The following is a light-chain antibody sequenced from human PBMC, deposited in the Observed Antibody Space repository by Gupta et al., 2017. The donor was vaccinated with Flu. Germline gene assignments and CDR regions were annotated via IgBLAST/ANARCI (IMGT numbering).Light chain of an antibody. J-gene: IGKJ2*03. CDR1: QSVSSN. CDR3: QQYNNWPPRS. V-gene: IGKV3-15*01. Sequence: EIVMTQSPATLSVSPGERATLSCRASQSVSSNLAWYQQKPGQAPRLLIYGASTRATGIPARSSGSGSGTEFTLTISSLQSEDFAVYYCQQYNNWPPRSFGQWTKLEIK. CDR2: GAS.